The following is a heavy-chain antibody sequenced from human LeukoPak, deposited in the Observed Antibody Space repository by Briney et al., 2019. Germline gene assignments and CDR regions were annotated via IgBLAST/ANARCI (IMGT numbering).Heavy chain of an antibody. D-gene: IGHD3-22*01. CDR2: IYYSGST. CDR1: GGSISSSGYY. J-gene: IGHJ4*02. Sequence: SETLSLTCTVSGGSISSSGYYWGWIRQPPGKGLEWIGTIYYSGSTYYNPSLKSRVTISLDTSKNQFSLWLSSVTAADTAVYYCASFYYESSGNYYVPFDYWGQGTLVTVSS. V-gene: IGHV4-39*01. CDR3: ASFYYESSGNYYVPFDY.